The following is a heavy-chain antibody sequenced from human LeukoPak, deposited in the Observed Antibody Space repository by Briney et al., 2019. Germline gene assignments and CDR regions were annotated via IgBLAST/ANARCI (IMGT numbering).Heavy chain of an antibody. CDR3: ARNTIAAAGNGGYYYYYMDV. CDR2: ISSSSSYI. V-gene: IGHV3-21*01. D-gene: IGHD6-13*01. Sequence: GGSLRLSCAASGFTFSSYSMNWVRQAPGKGLEWVSSISSSSSYIYYADSVKGRFTISRDNAKNSLYLQMNSLRAEDTAVYYCARNTIAAAGNGGYYYYYMDVWGKGTTVTVSS. CDR1: GFTFSSYS. J-gene: IGHJ6*03.